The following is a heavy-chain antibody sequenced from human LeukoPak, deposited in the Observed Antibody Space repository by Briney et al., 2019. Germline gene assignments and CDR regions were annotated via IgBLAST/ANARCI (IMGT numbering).Heavy chain of an antibody. CDR1: GFPFSSYS. CDR2: ISSSSSYI. J-gene: IGHJ4*02. Sequence: PGGALRLSCAASGFPFSSYSMNWGRQAPGKGLEWVSSISSSSSYIYYADSVKGRFTISRDNAKNSLYLQMNSLRAEDTALYYCAKDIGSGYDPYYFDYWGQGTLVTVSS. V-gene: IGHV3-21*04. CDR3: AKDIGSGYDPYYFDY. D-gene: IGHD5-12*01.